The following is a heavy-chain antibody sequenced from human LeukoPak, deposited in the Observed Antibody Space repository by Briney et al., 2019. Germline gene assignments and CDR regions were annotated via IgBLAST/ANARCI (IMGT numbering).Heavy chain of an antibody. Sequence: GGSLRLSCAASGFSFSGYAMNWVRQPPGKGLEWVAAIDGTSTRIYYADSVKGRFTISRDNSKNTLYLLMNSLRAEDTAVYYCAKELWGRSGSWRDDAFDFWGQGTTVTVSA. D-gene: IGHD3-22*01. CDR2: IDGTSTRI. CDR3: AKELWGRSGSWRDDAFDF. CDR1: GFSFSGYA. V-gene: IGHV3-23*01. J-gene: IGHJ3*01.